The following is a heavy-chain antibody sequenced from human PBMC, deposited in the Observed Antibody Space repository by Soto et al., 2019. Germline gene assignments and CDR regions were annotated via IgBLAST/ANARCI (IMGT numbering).Heavy chain of an antibody. Sequence: SVKVSCKASGGTFSSYAISWVRQAPGQGLEWMGGIIPIFGTANYAQKFQGRVTMTTDTSTSTAYMELRSLRSDDTAVYYCAAGWSGNITPPDYWGQGTLVTVSS. D-gene: IGHD3-3*01. J-gene: IGHJ4*02. CDR3: AAGWSGNITPPDY. V-gene: IGHV1-69*05. CDR1: GGTFSSYA. CDR2: IIPIFGTA.